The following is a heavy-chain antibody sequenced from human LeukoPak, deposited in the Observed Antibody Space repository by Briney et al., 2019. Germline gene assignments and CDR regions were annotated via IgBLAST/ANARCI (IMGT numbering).Heavy chain of an antibody. J-gene: IGHJ4*02. V-gene: IGHV3-21*01. Sequence: GGSLRFSCAASGFTFSSYSMNWVRQAPGKGLEWVSSISSSSSYIYYADSVKGRFTISRDNAKNSLYLQMNSLRAEDTAVYYCARAGSVATTPFDYWGQGTLVTVSS. CDR1: GFTFSSYS. CDR3: ARAGSVATTPFDY. CDR2: ISSSSSYI. D-gene: IGHD5-12*01.